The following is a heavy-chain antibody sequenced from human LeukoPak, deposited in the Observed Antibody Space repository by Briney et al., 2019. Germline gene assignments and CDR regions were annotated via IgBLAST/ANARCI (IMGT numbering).Heavy chain of an antibody. CDR3: ARRGYSYGYYYYYYMDV. V-gene: IGHV1-8*01. Sequence: ASVKVSCKASGYTFTSYDINWVRQAPGQGLEWMGWMNPNSGNTGYAQKFQGRVTMTRNTSISTAYMELSSLRSEDTAVYYCARRGYSYGYYYYYYMDVWGKGTTVTISS. CDR1: GYTFTSYD. D-gene: IGHD5-12*01. CDR2: MNPNSGNT. J-gene: IGHJ6*03.